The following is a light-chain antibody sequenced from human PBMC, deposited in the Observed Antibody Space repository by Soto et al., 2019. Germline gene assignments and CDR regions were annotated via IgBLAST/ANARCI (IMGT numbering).Light chain of an antibody. CDR1: QSVYSN. V-gene: IGKV3-15*01. Sequence: ERVMTQSPATLSVSPGERATLSCRASQSVYSNLAWYQQKPGQAPRLLMYGASTRATGIPARFSGSGSGTEFTLTISSLQSEDFAVYYCQQYNTWPLTFGGGTKVEVK. J-gene: IGKJ4*01. CDR3: QQYNTWPLT. CDR2: GAS.